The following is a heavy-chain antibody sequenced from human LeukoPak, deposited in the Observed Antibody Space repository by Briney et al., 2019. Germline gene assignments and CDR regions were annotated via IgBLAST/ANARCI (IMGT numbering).Heavy chain of an antibody. J-gene: IGHJ6*02. Sequence: SVNVSCKASGGTFISYAISWVRQAPGQGLEWMGGIIPIFGTANYAQKFQGRVTITADESTSTAYMELSSLRSEDTAVYYCATTTVVPAATHSYYYYGMDVWGQGTTVTVSS. CDR2: IIPIFGTA. CDR1: GGTFISYA. CDR3: ATTTVVPAATHSYYYYGMDV. V-gene: IGHV1-69*13. D-gene: IGHD2-2*01.